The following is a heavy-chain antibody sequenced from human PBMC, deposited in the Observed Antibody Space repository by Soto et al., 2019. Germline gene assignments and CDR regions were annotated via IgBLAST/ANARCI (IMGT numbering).Heavy chain of an antibody. D-gene: IGHD6-6*01. CDR2: ISGSAITT. CDR3: AKFLGGITARPIDY. CDR1: GFTFSDSY. J-gene: IGHJ4*02. Sequence: QVQLVESGGGLVKPGGSVRLSCAASGFTFSDSYMSWVRQAPGKGLEWVSYISGSAITTSHADSVKGRFTISRDNGKNSVYLQMDSLRAEDTAVYYCAKFLGGITARPIDYWGQGTLVTVSS. V-gene: IGHV3-11*01.